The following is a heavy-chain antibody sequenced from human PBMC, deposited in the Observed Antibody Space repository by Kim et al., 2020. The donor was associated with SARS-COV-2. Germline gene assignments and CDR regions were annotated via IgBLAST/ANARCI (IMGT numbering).Heavy chain of an antibody. J-gene: IGHJ4*02. CDR3: IGGPPPGDSEY. CDR1: GFTFSGSA. CDR2: IKSKTNNYAT. D-gene: IGHD3-16*01. Sequence: GGSLRLSCVASGFTFSGSAMHWVRQAPGKGLEWIGRIKSKTNNYATAYDASMTGRFTISRDDSKNTAFLQMISLNTEDTAVYFCIGGPPPGDSEYWGQGTLVTVSS. V-gene: IGHV3-73*01.